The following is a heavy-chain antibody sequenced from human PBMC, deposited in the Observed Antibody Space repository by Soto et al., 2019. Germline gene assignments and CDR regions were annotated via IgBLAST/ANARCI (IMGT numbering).Heavy chain of an antibody. D-gene: IGHD2-21*02. CDR3: ARDVALPGATDRLDC. Sequence: SETLSLTCTVSGGSISTNDNDWWSWVRQPPGKGLEWIGEIHHSRRTNYNPSLKSRVTMSIDKSKNQFSLIMTSVTATDTAMYYCARDVALPGATDRLDCWGQGTLVTVSS. J-gene: IGHJ4*02. CDR1: GGSISTNDNDW. V-gene: IGHV4-4*02. CDR2: IHHSRRT.